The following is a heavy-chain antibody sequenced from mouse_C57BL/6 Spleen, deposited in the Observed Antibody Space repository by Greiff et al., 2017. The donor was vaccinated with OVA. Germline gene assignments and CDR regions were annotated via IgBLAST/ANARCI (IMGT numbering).Heavy chain of an antibody. CDR3: ARDPFTTVPYFDY. J-gene: IGHJ2*01. D-gene: IGHD1-1*01. V-gene: IGHV5-16*01. CDR1: GFTFSDYY. CDR2: INYDGSRT. Sequence: EVHLVESEGGLVQPGSSMKLSCTASGFTFSDYYMAWVRQVPEKGLEWVANINYDGSRTYYLDSLKSRFINSRDNAKNILYLQMSSLKSEDTATYYFARDPFTTVPYFDYWGQGTPLTVSS.